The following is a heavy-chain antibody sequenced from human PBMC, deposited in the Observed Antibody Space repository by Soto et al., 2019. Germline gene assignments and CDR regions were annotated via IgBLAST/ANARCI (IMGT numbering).Heavy chain of an antibody. CDR3: TRPSYDYVWGSYDY. D-gene: IGHD3-16*01. J-gene: IGHJ4*02. CDR2: IRSKANSYAT. CDR1: GFTFSGSA. Sequence: EVQLVESGGGLVQPGGSLKLSCAVSGFTFSGSAMHWVRQASGKGLEWVGRIRSKANSYATAYAASVKGRFTISRDDSKNTAYLQMNSLKTEDTAVYYCTRPSYDYVWGSYDYWGQGTLVTVSS. V-gene: IGHV3-73*02.